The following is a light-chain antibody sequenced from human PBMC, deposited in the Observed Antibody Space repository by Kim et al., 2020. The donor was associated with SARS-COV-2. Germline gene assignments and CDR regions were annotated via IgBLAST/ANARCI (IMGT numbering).Light chain of an antibody. CDR2: DAS. Sequence: EIVLTQSPVTLSLSPGERATLSCRASQSVSSYLAWYQQKPGQAPRLLIYDASKRVTGIPARFSGSGSGTDFTLSISSLEPEDFAVYYCQQRRNWPRTFGQGTKVDIK. V-gene: IGKV3-11*01. J-gene: IGKJ1*01. CDR3: QQRRNWPRT. CDR1: QSVSSY.